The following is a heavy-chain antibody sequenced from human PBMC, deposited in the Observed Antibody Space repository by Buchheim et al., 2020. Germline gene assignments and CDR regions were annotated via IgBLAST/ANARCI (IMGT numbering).Heavy chain of an antibody. D-gene: IGHD5-24*01. CDR1: GFSFSTYT. CDR3: ARSTSSQRWLQLLDY. CDR2: VSYSSSYR. V-gene: IGHV3-21*01. J-gene: IGHJ4*02. Sequence: EVHILESGGGLVKPGESLRLSCTVSGFSFSTYTMGWVRQAPGKGLEWVSSVSYSSSYRYYGESVRGRFTISRDNDRKSLYLQMNSLRAEDTAVYYCARSTSSQRWLQLLDYWGQGTL.